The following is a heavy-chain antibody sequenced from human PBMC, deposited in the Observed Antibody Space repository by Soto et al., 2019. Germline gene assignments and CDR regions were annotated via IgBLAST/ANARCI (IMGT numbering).Heavy chain of an antibody. V-gene: IGHV1-69*01. CDR3: ARSQGGSSSLDIYYYYYYGMDV. Sequence: QVQLVQSGAEVKKPGSSVKVSCKAPGGTFSTYAISWVRQAPGQGLEWMGGVIPIFGTPKYAQKFQGRVTITADESTSTGYMELRSLRSADTAVYYCARSQGGSSSLDIYYYYYYGMDVWGQGTMVTVSS. CDR2: VIPIFGTP. J-gene: IGHJ6*02. D-gene: IGHD1-26*01. CDR1: GGTFSTYA.